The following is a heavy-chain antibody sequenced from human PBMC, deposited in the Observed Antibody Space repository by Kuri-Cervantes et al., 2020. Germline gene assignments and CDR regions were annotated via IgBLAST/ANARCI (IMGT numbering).Heavy chain of an antibody. CDR1: GFTFSSYA. CDR3: ARDYDPMILWFGESYYYYGMDV. Sequence: ETLSLTCAASGFTFSSYAMSWVRQAPGKGLEWVSAISGSGGSTYYADSVKGRFTISRDNSKNTLYLQMNSLRAEDTAVYYCARDYDPMILWFGESYYYYGMDVWGQGTTGTVSS. D-gene: IGHD3-10*01. CDR2: ISGSGGST. V-gene: IGHV3-23*01. J-gene: IGHJ6*02.